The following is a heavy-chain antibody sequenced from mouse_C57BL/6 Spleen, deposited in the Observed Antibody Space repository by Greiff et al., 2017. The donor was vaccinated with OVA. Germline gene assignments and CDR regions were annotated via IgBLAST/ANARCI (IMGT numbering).Heavy chain of an antibody. CDR2: INPGSGGT. D-gene: IGHD1-1*01. J-gene: IGHJ3*01. CDR3: ARERDLLLRFY. Sequence: VKLQESGAELVRPGTSVKVSCKASGYAFTNYLIEWVKQRPGQGLEWIGVINPGSGGTNYNEKFKGKATLTADKSSSTAYMQLSSLTSEDSAVYFCARERDLLLRFYWGQGTLVTVSA. V-gene: IGHV1-54*01. CDR1: GYAFTNYL.